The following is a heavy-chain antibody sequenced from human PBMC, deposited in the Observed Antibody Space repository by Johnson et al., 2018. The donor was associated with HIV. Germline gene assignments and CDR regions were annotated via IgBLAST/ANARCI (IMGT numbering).Heavy chain of an antibody. Sequence: QVQLVESGGGVVQPGRSLRLSCAASGFTFSSYGMHWVRQAPGKGLEWVAVISYDGSNKYYADSVKGRFTISRDNSKNTLYLQMNSLRAEDTAVYYCARAGARAFDIWGQVTMVTVSS. CDR1: GFTFSSYG. V-gene: IGHV3-30*03. D-gene: IGHD1-26*01. J-gene: IGHJ3*02. CDR3: ARAGARAFDI. CDR2: ISYDGSNK.